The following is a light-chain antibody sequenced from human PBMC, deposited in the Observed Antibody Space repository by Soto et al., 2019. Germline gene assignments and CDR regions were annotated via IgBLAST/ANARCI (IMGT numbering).Light chain of an antibody. Sequence: QSVLTQPPSVSGAPGQRVTISCTGSSSNIGAGYDVHWYQQLPGTAPKLLIYGNSNRPSGVPDRFSGSKSGTSASLDITGLQAEDEADYYCQSYDSSLSGVFGTGTKLTVL. J-gene: IGLJ1*01. CDR2: GNS. V-gene: IGLV1-40*01. CDR1: SSNIGAGYD. CDR3: QSYDSSLSGV.